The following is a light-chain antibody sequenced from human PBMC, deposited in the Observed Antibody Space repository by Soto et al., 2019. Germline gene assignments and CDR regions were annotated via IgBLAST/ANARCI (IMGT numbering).Light chain of an antibody. Sequence: IVMTQSPATLSVSPGERATLSCRASRGISSNLAWYQQKPGQAPRLLIYGASSRATGIPDRFSGSGSGTDFTLTISSLQAEDVAVYYCQQCYNTPYTFGQGTKVDIK. V-gene: IGKV3D-15*01. CDR3: QQCYNTPYT. CDR1: RGISSN. CDR2: GAS. J-gene: IGKJ2*01.